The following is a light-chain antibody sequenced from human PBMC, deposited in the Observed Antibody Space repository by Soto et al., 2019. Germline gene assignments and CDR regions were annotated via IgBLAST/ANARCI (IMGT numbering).Light chain of an antibody. CDR2: SAS. CDR3: QQSFSIPYI. CDR1: QSISSN. Sequence: DIQMTQSPSSLSAFAGDRVTITCRASQSISSNLNWYQQKPGKAPKLLIYSASSLQSGVPSRFSGSGSGTDFTLTITRLQAEDFATYYCQQSFSIPYIFGQGTKLDIK. J-gene: IGKJ2*01. V-gene: IGKV1-39*01.